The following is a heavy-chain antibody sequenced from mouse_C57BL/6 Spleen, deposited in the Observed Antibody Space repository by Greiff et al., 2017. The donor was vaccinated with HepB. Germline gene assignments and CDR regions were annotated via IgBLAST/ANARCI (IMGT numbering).Heavy chain of an antibody. V-gene: IGHV5-4*01. CDR2: ISDGGSYT. Sequence: EVKVVESGGGLVKPGGSLKLSCAASGFTFSSYAMSWVRQTPEKRLEWVATISDGGSYTYYPDNVKGRFTISRDNAKNNLYLQMSHLKSEDTAMYYCARDLVYYYGSSYESFAYWGQGTLVTVSA. CDR1: GFTFSSYA. J-gene: IGHJ3*01. CDR3: ARDLVYYYGSSYESFAY. D-gene: IGHD1-1*01.